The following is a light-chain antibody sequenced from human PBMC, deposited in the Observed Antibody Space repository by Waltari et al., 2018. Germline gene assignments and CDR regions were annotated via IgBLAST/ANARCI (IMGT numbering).Light chain of an antibody. CDR1: QSVFYNATHKNH. J-gene: IGKJ3*01. CDR3: QLYYSNPPFFT. V-gene: IGKV4-1*01. Sequence: DIVMNQSPDSLAVSLGERSTISCKSRQSVFYNATHKNHLTWYQQKPGQPPKVLIYWASTRDSGVPDRFSGSGSGTDFTLTISGLQAEDVAVYYCQLYYSNPPFFTFGPGTKVDIK. CDR2: WAS.